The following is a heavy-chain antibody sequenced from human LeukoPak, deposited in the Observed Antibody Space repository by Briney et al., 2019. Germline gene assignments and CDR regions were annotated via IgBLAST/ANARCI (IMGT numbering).Heavy chain of an antibody. V-gene: IGHV3-7*03. Sequence: GGSLRLSCAASGFTFSNYWMTWVRQAPGKGLEWVANIKQDGSERYYVDSVKGRFTISSDNAKNSLYLQMNSLRVEDTAVNYCTKKTGEYWGQGTLVTVSA. CDR3: TKKTGEY. CDR1: GFTFSNYW. J-gene: IGHJ4*02. CDR2: IKQDGSER.